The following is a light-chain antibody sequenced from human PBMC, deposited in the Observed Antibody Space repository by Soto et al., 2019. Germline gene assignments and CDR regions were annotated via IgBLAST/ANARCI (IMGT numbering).Light chain of an antibody. CDR1: QSISSY. J-gene: IGKJ1*01. V-gene: IGKV1-39*01. CDR2: AAS. Sequence: DLQMTQSPSSLSASVGDRVTITCRASQSISSYVNWYQQKPGKATKLLIYAASSLQSGVPSRFSGSGSGTNFTLTIRSLQPEDFATHYCQRSYSTPPWKFGQGTKVEIK. CDR3: QRSYSTPPWK.